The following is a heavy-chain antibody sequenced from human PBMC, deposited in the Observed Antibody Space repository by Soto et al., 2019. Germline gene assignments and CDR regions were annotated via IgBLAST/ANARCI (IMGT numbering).Heavy chain of an antibody. CDR2: SIPIFGTA. CDR1: GGTFNNYP. Sequence: SVKVSCKASGGTFNNYPITWVRQAPGEGLEWMGGSIPIFGTANYAQKFQGRVTISVDESTSTAYMELSSLRSEDTAVYYCARLIGAHNTLPFWLGYFDYWGQGTQVTVSS. D-gene: IGHD3-3*01. CDR3: ARLIGAHNTLPFWLGYFDY. J-gene: IGHJ4*02. V-gene: IGHV1-69*13.